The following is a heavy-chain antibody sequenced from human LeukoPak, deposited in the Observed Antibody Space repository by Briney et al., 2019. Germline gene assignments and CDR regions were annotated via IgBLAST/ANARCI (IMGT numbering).Heavy chain of an antibody. CDR3: TSSSSWELEGYFDY. D-gene: IGHD6-13*01. CDR1: GFTFGDYA. J-gene: IGHJ4*02. Sequence: GGSLRLSCTASGFTFGDYAMSWVRQAPGKGLEWVGFIRSKAYGGTTEYAASVKGRLTISRDDSKSIAYLQMKSLKTEDTAVYYCTSSSSWELEGYFDYWGQGTLVTASS. CDR2: IRSKAYGGTT. V-gene: IGHV3-49*04.